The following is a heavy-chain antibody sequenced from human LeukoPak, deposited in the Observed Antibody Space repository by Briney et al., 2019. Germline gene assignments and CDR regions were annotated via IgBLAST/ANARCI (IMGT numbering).Heavy chain of an antibody. V-gene: IGHV4-34*01. CDR2: INHSGST. CDR3: ARVSGWYGPFDY. CDR1: GGSFSGYY. Sequence: SETLSLNCAVYGGSFSGYYWRWIRQPPGKGLEWIGEINHSGSTNYNPSLKSRVTISVDTSKNQFSLKLSSVTAADTAVYYCARVSGWYGPFDYWGQGTLVTVSS. J-gene: IGHJ4*02. D-gene: IGHD6-19*01.